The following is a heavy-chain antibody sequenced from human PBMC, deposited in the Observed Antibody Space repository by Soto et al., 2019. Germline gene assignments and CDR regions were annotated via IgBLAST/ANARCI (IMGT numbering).Heavy chain of an antibody. D-gene: IGHD1-1*01. J-gene: IGHJ4*02. CDR1: GFTFNYDA. V-gene: IGHV3-30-3*01. CDR3: ARAGTTREYYFDY. CDR2: ISFDGSKT. Sequence: GGSLRLSCAASGFTFNYDAMHWVRQAPGKGLEWVAIISFDGSKTYYADSVKGRFTISRDNSKNTLYLQMTSLRAEDMALYYCARAGTTREYYFDYWGQGTLVTVSS.